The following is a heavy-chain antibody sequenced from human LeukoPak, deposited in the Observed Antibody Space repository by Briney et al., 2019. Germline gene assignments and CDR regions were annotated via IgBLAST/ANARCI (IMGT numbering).Heavy chain of an antibody. J-gene: IGHJ4*02. CDR2: ISGYNVNT. Sequence: ASVKVSCKASGYTFTSYGVSWVRQAPGQGLEWMGWISGYNVNTVYAQTVRGRVTMTTDTSTNTAYMELRSLRSDDTAVYYCARDHVLAAAAPFDYWGQGTLVTVSS. CDR3: ARDHVLAAAAPFDY. CDR1: GYTFTSYG. D-gene: IGHD6-13*01. V-gene: IGHV1-18*01.